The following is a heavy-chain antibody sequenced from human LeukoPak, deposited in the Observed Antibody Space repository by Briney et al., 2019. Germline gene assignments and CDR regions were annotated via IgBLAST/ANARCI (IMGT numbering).Heavy chain of an antibody. CDR2: IIPILGIA. V-gene: IGHV1-69*02. Sequence: SVKVSCKASGGTFSSYTISWVRLAPGQGLEWMGRIIPILGIANYAQKFQGRVTITADKSTSTAYMELSSLRSEDTAVYYCARASPTEGIVVVPAAINNWFDPWGQGTLVTVSS. J-gene: IGHJ5*02. D-gene: IGHD2-2*01. CDR1: GGTFSSYT. CDR3: ARASPTEGIVVVPAAINNWFDP.